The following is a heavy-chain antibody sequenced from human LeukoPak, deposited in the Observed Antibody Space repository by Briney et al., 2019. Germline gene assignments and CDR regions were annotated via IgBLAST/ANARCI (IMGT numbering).Heavy chain of an antibody. CDR2: VFHSGNT. CDR3: ASSDIVTGTTYYFDY. D-gene: IGHD1-14*01. CDR1: GGSISSYY. V-gene: IGHV4-59*01. J-gene: IGHJ4*02. Sequence: SETLSLTCSVSGGSISSYYRFWIRQPPGKRLEWIGSVFHSGNTNYNPSLKSRVTISVDTSKNQFSLKLSSETAADTAVYYCASSDIVTGTTYYFDYWGQGTLITASS.